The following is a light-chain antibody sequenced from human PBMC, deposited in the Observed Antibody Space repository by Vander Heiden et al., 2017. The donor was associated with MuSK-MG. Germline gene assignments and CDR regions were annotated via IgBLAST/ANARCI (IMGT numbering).Light chain of an antibody. CDR2: DAS. V-gene: IGKV1-33*01. J-gene: IGKJ3*01. CDR1: QDISNY. Sequence: DIQMTQSPSSLSASVGDRVTITCQASQDISNYLNWYQQKPGKAPKLLIYDASNLETGVTSRFTGTGYGTDFTFTISSLHPEDIAPNYCQQLCNPDPLFTFGHGTKVDIK. CDR3: QQLCNPDPLFT.